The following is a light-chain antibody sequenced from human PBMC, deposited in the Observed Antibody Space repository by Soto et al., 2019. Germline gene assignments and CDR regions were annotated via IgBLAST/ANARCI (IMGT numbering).Light chain of an antibody. CDR3: LQDFNYPWT. CDR2: DAS. V-gene: IGKV1-6*01. J-gene: IGKJ1*01. CDR1: QGIKND. Sequence: AIRMTQSPSSLSASVGDRVTITCRASQGIKNDLGWYQQKPGKAPKFLIYDASSLQSGVPSRFSGSGSGTDFTLTISSLQSEDFATYYCLQDFNYPWTFGRGTKVEIQ.